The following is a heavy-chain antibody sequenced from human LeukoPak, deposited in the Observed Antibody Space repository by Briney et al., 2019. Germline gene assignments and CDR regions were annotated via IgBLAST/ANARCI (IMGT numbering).Heavy chain of an antibody. CDR3: ARVFYGDDENFAY. CDR2: ISSSSSYI. CDR1: GFTFSSYS. Sequence: GGSLRLSCAASGFTFSSYSMNWVRQAPGKGLEWVSSISSSSSYIYYADSVKGRFTISRDNAKNSLYLQMNSLRAEDTAVYYCARVFYGDDENFAYWGQGTLVIVSS. V-gene: IGHV3-21*01. J-gene: IGHJ4*02. D-gene: IGHD4-17*01.